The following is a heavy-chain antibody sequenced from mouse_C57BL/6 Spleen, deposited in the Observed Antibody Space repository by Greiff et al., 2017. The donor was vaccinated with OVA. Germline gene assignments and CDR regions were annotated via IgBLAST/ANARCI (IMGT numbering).Heavy chain of an antibody. CDR2: FHPYNDDT. J-gene: IGHJ3*01. Sequence: LQESGAELVKPGASVKMSCKASGYTFTTYPIEWMKQNHGKSLEWIGNFHPYNDDTKYNEKFKGKATLTVEKSSSTVYLELSRLTSDDSAVYYCARRGQLRLGGFAYWGQGTLVTVSA. D-gene: IGHD3-2*02. CDR3: ARRGQLRLGGFAY. CDR1: GYTFTTYP. V-gene: IGHV1-47*01.